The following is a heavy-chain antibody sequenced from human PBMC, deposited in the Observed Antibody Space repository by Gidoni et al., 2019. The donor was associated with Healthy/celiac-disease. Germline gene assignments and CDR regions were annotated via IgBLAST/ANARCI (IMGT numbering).Heavy chain of an antibody. CDR1: GFTFSSYS. J-gene: IGHJ3*02. CDR3: AREHIVVVTAIFPHAFDI. CDR2: ISSSSSTI. D-gene: IGHD2-21*02. V-gene: IGHV3-48*04. Sequence: EVQLVESGGGLVQPGGSLRLPCAASGFTFSSYSMNWVRQAPGKGLEWVSYISSSSSTIYYADSGKGRFTISRDNAKNSLYLQMNSLRAEDTAVYYCAREHIVVVTAIFPHAFDIWGQGTMVTVSS.